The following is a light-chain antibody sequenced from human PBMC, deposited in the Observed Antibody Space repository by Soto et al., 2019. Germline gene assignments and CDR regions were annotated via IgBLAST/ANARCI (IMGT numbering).Light chain of an antibody. CDR1: QSISSW. Sequence: DIQMTQCPSTLSASVGDRFSITCRASQSISSWLAWYQQKPGKAPKLLIYKASSLESGVPSRFSGSGSGTEFTLTISSLQPDDFATYYCQKYNSYMLNFGGGTKVDIK. J-gene: IGKJ4*01. CDR3: QKYNSYMLN. V-gene: IGKV1-5*03. CDR2: KAS.